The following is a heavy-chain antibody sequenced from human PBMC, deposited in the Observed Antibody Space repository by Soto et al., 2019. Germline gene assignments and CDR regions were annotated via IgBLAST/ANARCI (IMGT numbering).Heavy chain of an antibody. D-gene: IGHD1-1*01. CDR3: ARSRDNSNLLDS. J-gene: IGHJ4*02. CDR1: EFTFSDDY. CDR2: SSDSGTFT. V-gene: IGHV3-11*06. Sequence: PWGSLRLSCAASEFTFSDDYMSWVRQAPGKGLEWLSYSSDSGTFTRYADSVKGRFSISRDNAKNSLYLQINSLRGEDTAIYYCARSRDNSNLLDSWGKGT.